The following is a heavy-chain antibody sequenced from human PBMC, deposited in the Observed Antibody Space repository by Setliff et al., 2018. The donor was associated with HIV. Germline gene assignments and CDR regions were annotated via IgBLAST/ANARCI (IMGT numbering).Heavy chain of an antibody. CDR1: GGSFSGYY. J-gene: IGHJ4*02. CDR2: INHSGTT. D-gene: IGHD3-9*01. V-gene: IGHV4-34*01. CDR3: ARCSYLDWFDYFDS. Sequence: SETLSLTCAVYGGSFSGYYRSWIRQTPGRGLEWIGEINHSGTTNDNPSLKSRVTMSVDTSKNQFSLKLTSVTAADTAVYYCARCSYLDWFDYFDSWGQGTLVTVSS.